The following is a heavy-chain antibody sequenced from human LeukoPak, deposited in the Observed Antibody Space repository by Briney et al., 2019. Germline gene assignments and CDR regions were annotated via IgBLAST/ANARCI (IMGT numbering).Heavy chain of an antibody. J-gene: IGHJ6*03. Sequence: GGSLRLSCAASGFTFDDYGMSWVRQAPGKGLEWVSGINWNGGSTGYADSVKGRFTISRDSAKNSLYLQMNSLRAEDTALYYCARWTGYTDYYYYYMDVWGKGTTVTVSS. CDR1: GFTFDDYG. CDR2: INWNGGST. CDR3: ARWTGYTDYYYYYMDV. V-gene: IGHV3-20*04. D-gene: IGHD3/OR15-3a*01.